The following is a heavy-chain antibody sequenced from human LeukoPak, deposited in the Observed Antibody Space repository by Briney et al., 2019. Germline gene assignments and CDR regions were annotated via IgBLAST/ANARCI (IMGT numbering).Heavy chain of an antibody. V-gene: IGHV3-7*01. CDR3: ARDFVN. CDR2: IKQDGSEK. J-gene: IGHJ4*02. CDR1: GFTFGSYW. Sequence: GGSLRLSCAASGFTFGSYWMSWVRQAPGKGLEWVANIKQDGSEKYYVDSVKGRFTISRDNAKNSLYLQMNSLRAEDTAVYYCARDFVNWGQGTLVTVSS.